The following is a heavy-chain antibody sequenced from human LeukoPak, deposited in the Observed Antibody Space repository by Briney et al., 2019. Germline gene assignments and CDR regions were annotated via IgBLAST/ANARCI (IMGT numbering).Heavy chain of an antibody. V-gene: IGHV1-46*01. CDR1: GYTFTSNY. Sequence: ASVKVSCKASGYTFTSNYIHWVRQAPGQGLEWMGIIHPGGGTTIYTQRFQGRVTMTRDTSTSTVYMGLSSLRSDDTAVYYCARDRGMTTVTTTYYYGMGVWGKGTTVTVSS. CDR3: ARDRGMTTVTTTYYYGMGV. J-gene: IGHJ6*04. D-gene: IGHD4-17*01. CDR2: IHPGGGTT.